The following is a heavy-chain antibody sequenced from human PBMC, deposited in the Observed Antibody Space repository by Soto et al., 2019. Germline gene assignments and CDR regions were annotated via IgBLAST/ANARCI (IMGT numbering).Heavy chain of an antibody. V-gene: IGHV4-34*01. Sequence: NPSETLSLTCAVYGGSFSGYYWSWIRQPPGKGLEWIGEINHSGSTNYNPSLKSRVTIPVDTSKNQFSLKLSSVTAADTAVYYCARDGEYCSSTSCYRYYFDYWGQGTLVTVSS. J-gene: IGHJ4*02. CDR1: GGSFSGYY. CDR2: INHSGST. CDR3: ARDGEYCSSTSCYRYYFDY. D-gene: IGHD2-2*02.